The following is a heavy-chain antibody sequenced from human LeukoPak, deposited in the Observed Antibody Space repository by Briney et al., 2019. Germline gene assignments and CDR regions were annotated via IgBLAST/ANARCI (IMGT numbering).Heavy chain of an antibody. CDR2: IYYSGST. J-gene: IGHJ6*03. D-gene: IGHD3-22*01. CDR3: TRGSIAYYYMDV. CDR1: GGSISSYY. Sequence: PSETLSLTCTVSGGSISSYYWSWIRQPPGKGLEWIGYIYYSGSTNYNPSLKSGVTISVDTSKNQFSLKLSSVTAADTAVYYCTRGSIAYYYMDVWGKGTTVTISS. V-gene: IGHV4-59*01.